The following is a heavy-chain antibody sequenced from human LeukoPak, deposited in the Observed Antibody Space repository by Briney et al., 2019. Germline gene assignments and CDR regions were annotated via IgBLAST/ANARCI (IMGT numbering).Heavy chain of an antibody. CDR1: GYTFTSYG. V-gene: IGHV1-18*03. D-gene: IGHD1-26*01. CDR2: ISAYNGNT. J-gene: IGHJ4*02. CDR3: ARFRGGWELPGSGAYYFDY. Sequence: ASVNVSCKASGYTFTSYGISWVRQAPAQGLEWTGWISAYNGNTNYAQKLQGRVTMTTDTSTSTAYMELRSLRSDVMAVYYCARFRGGWELPGSGAYYFDYWGQGTLVTVSS.